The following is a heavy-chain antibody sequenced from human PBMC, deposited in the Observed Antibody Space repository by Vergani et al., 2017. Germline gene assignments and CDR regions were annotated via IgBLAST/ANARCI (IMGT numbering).Heavy chain of an antibody. D-gene: IGHD5-12*01. CDR2: VIPILDIA. Sequence: QVQLVQSGAEVKKPGSSVKVSCKASGGTFSSYTISWVRQAPGQGLEWMGRVIPILDIANYAQKFQGRVTITADKSTSTAYMELSSLRSEDTAVYYCAREGYNDWFDPWGQGTLVTVSS. J-gene: IGHJ5*02. CDR3: AREGYNDWFDP. CDR1: GGTFSSYT. V-gene: IGHV1-69*08.